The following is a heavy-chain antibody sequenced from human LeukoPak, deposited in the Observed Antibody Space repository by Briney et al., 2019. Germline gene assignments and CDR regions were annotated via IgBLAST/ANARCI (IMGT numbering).Heavy chain of an antibody. CDR2: IKYDASST. Sequence: GGSLRLSCADSGFTFSSHWMHWVRQAPGKGLVWVSRIKYDASSTSYADSVKGRFTISRDNAKNTLYLQMNSLRAEDTAVYYCARRVYNSGWYIDYWGQGTLVTVSS. CDR1: GFTFSSHW. CDR3: ARRVYNSGWYIDY. V-gene: IGHV3-74*01. J-gene: IGHJ4*02. D-gene: IGHD6-19*01.